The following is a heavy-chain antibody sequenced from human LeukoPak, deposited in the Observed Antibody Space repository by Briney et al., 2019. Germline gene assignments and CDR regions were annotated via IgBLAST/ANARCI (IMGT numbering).Heavy chain of an antibody. Sequence: GGSLRLSCAASGFTFSSYSMNWVRQAPGKGLEWVSYISSSSSTIYYADSVKGRFTISRDNAKNSLYLQMNSLRAEDTAVYYCARGPMYSGSCTIDYWGQGTLVTVSS. CDR3: ARGPMYSGSCTIDY. D-gene: IGHD1-26*01. J-gene: IGHJ4*02. CDR1: GFTFSSYS. CDR2: ISSSSSTI. V-gene: IGHV3-48*01.